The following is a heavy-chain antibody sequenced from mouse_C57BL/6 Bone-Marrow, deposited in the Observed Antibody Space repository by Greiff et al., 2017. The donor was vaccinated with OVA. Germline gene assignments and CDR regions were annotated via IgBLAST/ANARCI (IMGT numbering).Heavy chain of an antibody. D-gene: IGHD1-1*01. Sequence: QVQLQQSGAELARPGASVKLSCKASGYTFTSYGISWVKQRTGQGLEWIGEIYPRSGNTYYNEKFQGKATLTADKSSSTAYMELRSLTSEDSAVYFCARLAPIYYYGSSCPLAYWGQGTLVTVSA. J-gene: IGHJ3*01. CDR1: GYTFTSYG. CDR2: IYPRSGNT. CDR3: ARLAPIYYYGSSCPLAY. V-gene: IGHV1-81*01.